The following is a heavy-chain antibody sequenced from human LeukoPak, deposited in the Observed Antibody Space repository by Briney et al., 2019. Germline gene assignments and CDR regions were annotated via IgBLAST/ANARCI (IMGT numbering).Heavy chain of an antibody. CDR1: GYKFTSDW. D-gene: IGHD2-15*01. Sequence: GESLKISCKGSGYKFTSDWIYWVRQMPGKGLEWMGMIDPGDSDTRYSPSFQGQVTISADKSVNTAYLQWSSLKASDTAMYYCARLSGRVVCSAGSCYIDSWGQGTLVTVSS. CDR2: IDPGDSDT. V-gene: IGHV5-51*01. J-gene: IGHJ4*02. CDR3: ARLSGRVVCSAGSCYIDS.